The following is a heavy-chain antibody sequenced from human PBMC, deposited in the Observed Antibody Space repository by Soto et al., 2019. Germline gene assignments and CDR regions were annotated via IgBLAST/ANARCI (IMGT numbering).Heavy chain of an antibody. CDR2: IIPIFGTA. V-gene: IGHV1-69*13. D-gene: IGHD1-7*01. Sequence: ASVKFYCKASGGTFSSYAISWVRQAPGQGLEWMGGIIPIFGTANYAQKFQGRVTITADESTSTAYMELSSLRSEDTAVYYCARSGYDGITGTTINPTDYGMDVWGQGTTVTVSS. CDR1: GGTFSSYA. CDR3: ARSGYDGITGTTINPTDYGMDV. J-gene: IGHJ6*02.